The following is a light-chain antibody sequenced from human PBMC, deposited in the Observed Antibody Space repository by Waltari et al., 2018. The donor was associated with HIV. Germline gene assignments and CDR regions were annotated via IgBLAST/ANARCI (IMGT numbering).Light chain of an antibody. CDR3: CSSAGKYTFV. V-gene: IGLV2-11*01. CDR2: DHI. Sequence: QSALTQSRSVSGSPGQSITISCTGTTNDVGAYNYVSWYQQHPGRAPKLLIFDHIKRPAGVPARCSGSKSGITASLTISVLQAEDEADYYCCSSAGKYTFVFGTGTKVTVL. CDR1: TNDVGAYNY. J-gene: IGLJ1*01.